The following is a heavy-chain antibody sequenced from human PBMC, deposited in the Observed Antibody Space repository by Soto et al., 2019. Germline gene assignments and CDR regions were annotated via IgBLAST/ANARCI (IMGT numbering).Heavy chain of an antibody. Sequence: ASVKVSCKASGYTFTSYGISWVRQAPGQGLEWMGWISAYNGNTNYAQKLQGRVTMTTDTSTSTVYMELRSLRSDDTAVYYCARRRYGGNYYFDYWGQGTLVTVSS. J-gene: IGHJ4*02. V-gene: IGHV1-18*01. D-gene: IGHD4-17*01. CDR1: GYTFTSYG. CDR3: ARRRYGGNYYFDY. CDR2: ISAYNGNT.